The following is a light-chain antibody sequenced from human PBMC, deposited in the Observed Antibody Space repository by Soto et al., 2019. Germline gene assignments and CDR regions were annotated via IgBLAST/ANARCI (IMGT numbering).Light chain of an antibody. CDR1: QSISSGY. J-gene: IGKJ1*01. CDR2: GAT. Sequence: EVVLTQSPGTLSLSPGESATLSCRASQSISSGYLAWYQQKPGQAPRLLIYGATSRATGIPGRFSGSGSGTEFTLTISSLQPEDFATYYCQQNAITPPWTFGQGTKVDVK. V-gene: IGKV3-20*01. CDR3: QQNAITPPWT.